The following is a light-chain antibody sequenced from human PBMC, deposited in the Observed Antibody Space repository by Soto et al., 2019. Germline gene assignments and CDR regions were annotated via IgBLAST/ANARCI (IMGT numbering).Light chain of an antibody. J-gene: IGKJ4*01. Sequence: DIQLTQSPSFLSASVGDRVTITCRASQGISSYLAWYQQKPGKAPKLLIYAASTLQSGVPSRFSGSGSGTEFTLTISSLQPEDFATYYCQQLNRYPLNFGGGTKVDIK. CDR2: AAS. V-gene: IGKV1-9*01. CDR3: QQLNRYPLN. CDR1: QGISSY.